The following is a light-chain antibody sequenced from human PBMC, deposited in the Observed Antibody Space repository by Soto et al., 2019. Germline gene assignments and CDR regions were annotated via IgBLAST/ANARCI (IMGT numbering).Light chain of an antibody. CDR2: ATS. CDR1: QNIRSY. Sequence: DIQMTQSPSSLSASVGDRVTITCRASQNIRSYLNWYQQKPGKAPQLLIYATSSLQTGFPSRFRSSGSGTDFSLVISDLQPEDSATYYCEQGYSSRWTSGRGTKVQI. V-gene: IGKV1-39*01. J-gene: IGKJ1*01. CDR3: EQGYSSRWT.